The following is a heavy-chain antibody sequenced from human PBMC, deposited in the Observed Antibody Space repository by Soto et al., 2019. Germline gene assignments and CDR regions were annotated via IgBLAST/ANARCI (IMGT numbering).Heavy chain of an antibody. J-gene: IGHJ5*02. CDR3: ARHYSSGSRNWFDP. V-gene: IGHV4-39*01. CDR2: IYYSGST. Sequence: SETLSLTCSVSGGSINSSSYFWGWVRQPPGKGLEWIGSIYYSGSTYYNPSLRSRVTISVDTSKNQFSLKLSSVTAADTAVFYCARHYSSGSRNWFDPRRKGTLVTVSS. CDR1: GGSINSSSYF. D-gene: IGHD6-19*01.